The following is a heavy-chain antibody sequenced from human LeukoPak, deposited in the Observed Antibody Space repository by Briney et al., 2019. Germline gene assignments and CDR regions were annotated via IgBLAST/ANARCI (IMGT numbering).Heavy chain of an antibody. D-gene: IGHD5-24*01. CDR2: ISGSGGST. CDR3: ASLERWLQF. Sequence: GGSLRLSCTASGFTFSSYAMSWVRQPPGEGLEWVSAISGSGGSTYYADSVKGRFTISRDNSKNTVYLQMNSLRAEDTAVYYCASLERWLQFWGQGTLVTVSS. V-gene: IGHV3-23*01. J-gene: IGHJ4*02. CDR1: GFTFSSYA.